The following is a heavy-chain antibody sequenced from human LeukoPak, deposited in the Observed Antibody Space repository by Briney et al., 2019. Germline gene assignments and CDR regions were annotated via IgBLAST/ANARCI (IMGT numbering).Heavy chain of an antibody. V-gene: IGHV1-2*04. CDR2: INPNSGGT. D-gene: IGHD6-13*01. CDR3: ARERWGQQLVRSYFDY. CDR1: GYTFTGYY. J-gene: IGHJ4*02. Sequence: GASVKVSCKASGYTFTGYYMHWVRQAPGQGLEWMGWINPNSGGTNYAQKFQGWVTMTRDTSISTAYMELSRLRSDDTAVYYCARERWGQQLVRSYFDYWGQGTLVTVSS.